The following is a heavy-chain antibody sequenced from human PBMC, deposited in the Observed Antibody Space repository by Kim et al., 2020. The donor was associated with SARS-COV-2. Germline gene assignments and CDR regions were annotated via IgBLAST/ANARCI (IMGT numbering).Heavy chain of an antibody. J-gene: IGHJ4*02. CDR1: GYTFSSYG. Sequence: ASVKVSCKASGYTFSSYGIHWVRQAPGQRPEWMGWINAGNGNTKYSPRFQGRVTITRDTSATTAYMELSSLRSEDTAVYYCARDYDILTGYYKPHYFDYWGQGTLVTVSS. D-gene: IGHD3-9*01. CDR2: INAGNGNT. CDR3: ARDYDILTGYYKPHYFDY. V-gene: IGHV1-3*01.